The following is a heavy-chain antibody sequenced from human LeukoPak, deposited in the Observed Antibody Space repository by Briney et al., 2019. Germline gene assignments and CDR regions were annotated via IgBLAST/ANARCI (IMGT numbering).Heavy chain of an antibody. D-gene: IGHD6-13*01. CDR1: GYTFTSYG. CDR3: ATIVSGTGYSSSWGHYGGDY. CDR2: ISAYNGNT. J-gene: IGHJ4*02. Sequence: GASVKVSCKASGYTFTSYGISWVRQAPGQGLEWMGWISAYNGNTNYAQKLQGRVTMTTDTSTSTAYMELRSLRSDDTAVYYCATIVSGTGYSSSWGHYGGDYWGQGTLVTVSS. V-gene: IGHV1-18*01.